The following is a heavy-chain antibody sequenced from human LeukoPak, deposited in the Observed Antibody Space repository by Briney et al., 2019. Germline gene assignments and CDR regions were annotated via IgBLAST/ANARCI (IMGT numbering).Heavy chain of an antibody. CDR3: ARSTGDFVVG. Sequence: SETLSLTCAVSGPSGISINYYHWSWIRQPPGKGLEWIGYIYDIGNTNYNPSLKSRVTISIDTSKHHFSLKLSSVTAADTAVYYCARSTGDFVVGWGHGILVTVPS. J-gene: IGHJ4*01. D-gene: IGHD4-17*01. CDR1: GPSGISINYYH. CDR2: IYDIGNT. V-gene: IGHV4-59*01.